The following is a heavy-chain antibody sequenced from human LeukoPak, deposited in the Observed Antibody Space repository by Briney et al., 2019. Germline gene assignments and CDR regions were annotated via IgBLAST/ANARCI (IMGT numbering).Heavy chain of an antibody. Sequence: PGGSLRLSCAASGFTFSNFGMHWVRQTPGKGLEWVAFIRYDGSNEYFADSVKGRFTISRDNAKNSLYLQMNSLRAEDTALYYCAKDTGYYYDSSNYWVWGQGTLVTVSS. CDR3: AKDTGYYYDSSNYWV. CDR2: IRYDGSNE. CDR1: GFTFSNFG. V-gene: IGHV3-30*02. D-gene: IGHD3-22*01. J-gene: IGHJ4*02.